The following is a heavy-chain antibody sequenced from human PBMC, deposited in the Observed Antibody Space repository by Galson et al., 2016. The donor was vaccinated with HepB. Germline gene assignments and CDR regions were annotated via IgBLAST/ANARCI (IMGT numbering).Heavy chain of an antibody. Sequence: ETLSLTCSVSVGSTSSRSYHWGWIRQSPGKGLEWIGTIFYSGTVYDNASLRSRVTITVDRSKNQFSLKLNSVTAADTAVYFCARLELPPYNWFDPWGQEALVTVSS. CDR2: IFYSGTV. CDR1: VGSTSSRSYH. D-gene: IGHD1-26*01. CDR3: ARLELPPYNWFDP. J-gene: IGHJ5*02. V-gene: IGHV4-39*01.